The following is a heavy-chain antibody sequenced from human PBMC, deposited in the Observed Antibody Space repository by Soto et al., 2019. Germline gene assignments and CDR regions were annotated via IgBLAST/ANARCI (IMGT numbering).Heavy chain of an antibody. CDR2: ISAYNGNT. CDR1: GYTFTSYG. CDR3: ARDGQSTAMAYWASNWFDP. V-gene: IGHV1-18*01. Sequence: ASVKVSCKASGYTFTSYGISWVRQAPGQGLEWMGWISAYNGNTNYAQKLQGRVTMTTDTSTSTAYMELRSLRSDDTAVYYCARDGQSTAMAYWASNWFDPWGQGTLVSVAS. D-gene: IGHD5-18*01. J-gene: IGHJ5*02.